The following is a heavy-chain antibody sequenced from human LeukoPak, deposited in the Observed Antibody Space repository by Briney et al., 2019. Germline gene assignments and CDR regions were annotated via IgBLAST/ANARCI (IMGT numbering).Heavy chain of an antibody. J-gene: IGHJ4*02. Sequence: GGSLRLSCAASGFTFSSYAMSWVRQAPGKGLEWVSAFSGSGGSTYYANSVKGRFTISRDNSKNTLYLQMNSLRAEDTAVYYCAKARGVGATNYFDYWGQGTLVTVSS. V-gene: IGHV3-23*01. CDR1: GFTFSSYA. CDR3: AKARGVGATNYFDY. CDR2: FSGSGGST. D-gene: IGHD1-26*01.